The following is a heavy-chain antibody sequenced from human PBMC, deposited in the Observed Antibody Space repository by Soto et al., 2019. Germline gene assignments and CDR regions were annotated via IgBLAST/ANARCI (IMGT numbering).Heavy chain of an antibody. CDR1: GFNFRDYY. CDR3: ARGSRYCEAY. Sequence: QVHLVESGGGLVEPGGSLRLSGATSGFNFRDYYMSWSRQAPGKGLEWISYISSGSSTIYYADTVKGRFTISRDNAKNSLYLQMNSLRADDTAVYYCARGSRYCEAYWGQGALVIVSS. J-gene: IGHJ4*02. V-gene: IGHV3-11*01. D-gene: IGHD3-9*01. CDR2: ISSGSSTI.